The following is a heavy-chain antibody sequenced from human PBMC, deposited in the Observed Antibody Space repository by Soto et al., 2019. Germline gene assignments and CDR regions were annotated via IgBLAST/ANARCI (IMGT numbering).Heavy chain of an antibody. D-gene: IGHD4-4*01. CDR3: ARDHSYSNYGLSYYYGMDV. V-gene: IGHV1-18*01. J-gene: IGHJ6*02. Sequence: ASVKVSCKASGYTFTSYGISRVRQAPGQGLEWMGWISAYNGNTNYAQKLQGRVTMTTDTSTSTAYMELRSLRSDDTAVYYCARDHSYSNYGLSYYYGMDVWGQGTTVTVSS. CDR1: GYTFTSYG. CDR2: ISAYNGNT.